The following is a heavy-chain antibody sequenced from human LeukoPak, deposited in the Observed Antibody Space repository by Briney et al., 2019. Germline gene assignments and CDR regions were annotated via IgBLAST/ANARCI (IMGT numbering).Heavy chain of an antibody. CDR3: ARELLRGGSWYGASWFDP. V-gene: IGHV4-61*01. CDR2: IYYSGST. Sequence: PSETLSLTCTVSGGSVSSGSYYWSWIRQPPGKGLEWIGYIYYSGSTNYNPSLKSRVTISVDTSKNQFSLKLSSVTAADTAVYYCARELLRGGSWYGASWFDPWGQGTLVTVSS. CDR1: GGSVSSGSYY. J-gene: IGHJ5*02. D-gene: IGHD6-13*01.